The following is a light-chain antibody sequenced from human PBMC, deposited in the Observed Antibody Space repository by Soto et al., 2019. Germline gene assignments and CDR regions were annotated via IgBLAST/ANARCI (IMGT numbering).Light chain of an antibody. CDR1: QSVSSSY. J-gene: IGKJ5*01. CDR2: GAS. Sequence: EIVFTQSPCTLSLSPGERATLSCRASQSVSSSYLAWYQQKPGQTPRLLIYGASSRATGIPDRFSGSGSGTDFTLTISRLEPEDFAVYYCQQRSSWPPITFGQGTRLEI. CDR3: QQRSSWPPIT. V-gene: IGKV3D-20*02.